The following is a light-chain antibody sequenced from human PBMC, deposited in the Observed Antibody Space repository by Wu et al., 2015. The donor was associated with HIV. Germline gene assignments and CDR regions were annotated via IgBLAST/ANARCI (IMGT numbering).Light chain of an antibody. J-gene: IGKJ4*01. V-gene: IGKV3-20*01. CDR3: QQYGSSLLT. CDR1: QSLGRNY. Sequence: ETVLTQSPGTLSVSPGETVILSCRASQSLGRNYLSWYQQKPGQAPRLLIYGASNRDTDIPDRFSGSGSGTDFSLTISRLEPEDFAVYYCQQYGSSLLTFGGGTKVE. CDR2: GAS.